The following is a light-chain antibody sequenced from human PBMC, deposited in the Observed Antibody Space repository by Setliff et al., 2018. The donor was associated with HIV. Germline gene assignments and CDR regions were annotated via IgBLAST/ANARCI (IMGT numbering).Light chain of an antibody. V-gene: IGLV2-14*01. Sequence: QSALAQPASVSGSPGQSITISCTGTSSDVGGYSYVSWYQQHPGKAPKLIIYEVSIRPSGVSNRFSGSKSGNTASLTISGLQAEDEADYYCLSYTVNSTPLYVLGTGTKVTVL. J-gene: IGLJ1*01. CDR2: EVS. CDR3: LSYTVNSTPLYV. CDR1: SSDVGGYSY.